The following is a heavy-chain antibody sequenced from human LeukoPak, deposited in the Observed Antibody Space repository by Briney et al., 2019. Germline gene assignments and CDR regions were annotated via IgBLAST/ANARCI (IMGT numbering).Heavy chain of an antibody. CDR3: ARGGMGFSWGSSYYYYMDV. CDR1: GYTFTSYG. V-gene: IGHV1-18*01. CDR2: ISAYNGNT. D-gene: IGHD7-27*01. Sequence: ASVKVSRKASGYTFTSYGISWVRQAPGQGLEWMGWISAYNGNTNYAQKLQGRVTMTTDTSTSTAYMELRSLRSDDTAVYYCARGGMGFSWGSSYYYYMDVWGKGTTVTVSS. J-gene: IGHJ6*03.